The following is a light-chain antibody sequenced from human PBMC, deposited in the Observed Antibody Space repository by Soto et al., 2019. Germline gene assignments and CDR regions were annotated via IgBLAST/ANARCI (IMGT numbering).Light chain of an antibody. J-gene: IGKJ1*01. CDR2: GAS. Sequence: DIVLTQSPGTLSLSPGESATLSCRASQSVSSSYLAWYRQKPGQAPRLLIYGASSRATGIPDRFSGSGSGTDFTLTISRLEAEDFAVYYCQQYGTSWTFGQGTKVDIK. V-gene: IGKV3-20*01. CDR3: QQYGTSWT. CDR1: QSVSSSY.